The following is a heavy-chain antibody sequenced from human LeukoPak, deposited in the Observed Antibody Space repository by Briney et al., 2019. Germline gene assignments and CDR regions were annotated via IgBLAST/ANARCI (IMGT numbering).Heavy chain of an antibody. CDR3: AKPPRLATYYFDY. Sequence: GGSLRLSCAVSGFTFNNYAMSWVRQAPGKGLEWVSGISGSGGSTYYADSVKGRFTISRDNSKNTLYLQMNSLGADDTAVYYCAKPPRLATYYFDYWGQGTLVTVSS. CDR2: ISGSGGST. V-gene: IGHV3-23*01. J-gene: IGHJ4*02. CDR1: GFTFNNYA. D-gene: IGHD5-24*01.